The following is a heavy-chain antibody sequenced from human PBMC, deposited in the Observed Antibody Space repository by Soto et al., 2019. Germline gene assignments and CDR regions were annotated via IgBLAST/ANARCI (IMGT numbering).Heavy chain of an antibody. D-gene: IGHD6-19*01. Sequence: QVQLVQSGAEVKKPGSSVKVSCKAPGGTFSNYGINWVRQAPGQGLERVGGINPIFGTTNYAQKCQGRLPITADASTSTAFMELTSLRSEDTAVYYCARGGISSDGILSYWGQGTLVTVSS. CDR3: ARGGISSDGILSY. V-gene: IGHV1-69*01. J-gene: IGHJ4*02. CDR2: INPIFGTT. CDR1: GGTFSNYG.